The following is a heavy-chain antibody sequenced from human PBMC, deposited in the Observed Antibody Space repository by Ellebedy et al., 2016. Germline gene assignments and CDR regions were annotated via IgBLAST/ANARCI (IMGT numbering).Heavy chain of an antibody. J-gene: IGHJ6*02. V-gene: IGHV3-74*01. Sequence: GGSLRLSCVASGFTLGDHYIDWVRQAPGKGLVWVSRINSDGSSTSYADSVKGRFTISRDNAKNTLYLQMNSLRAEDTAVYYCARDLGGGVVTAYGMDVWGQGTTVTVSS. CDR3: ARDLGGGVVTAYGMDV. CDR1: GFTLGDHY. CDR2: INSDGSST. D-gene: IGHD2-21*02.